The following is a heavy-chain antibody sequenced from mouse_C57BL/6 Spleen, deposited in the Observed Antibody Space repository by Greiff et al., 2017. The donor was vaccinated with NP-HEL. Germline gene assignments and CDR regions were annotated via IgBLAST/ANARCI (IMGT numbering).Heavy chain of an antibody. CDR2: FYPGSGSI. D-gene: IGHD2-5*01. CDR1: GYTFTEYT. J-gene: IGHJ3*01. CDR3: ARHGGGYYSNYAWFAY. Sequence: LVESGAELVKPGASVKLSCKASGYTFTEYTIHWVKQRSGQGLEWIGWFYPGSGSIKYNEKFKDKATLTADKSSSTVYMELSRLTSEDSAVYFCARHGGGYYSNYAWFAYWGQGTLVTVSA. V-gene: IGHV1-62-2*01.